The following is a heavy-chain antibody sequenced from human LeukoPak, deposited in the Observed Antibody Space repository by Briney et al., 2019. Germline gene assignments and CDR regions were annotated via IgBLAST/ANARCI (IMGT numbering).Heavy chain of an antibody. Sequence: SETLSLTCTVSGGSISSYYWSWIRQPPGKGLEWIGYIYYSGSTNYNPSLKSRVTISVDTSKNQFSLKLSSVTAADTAVYYCARGTYYYGSGVSGYLDYWGQGTLVTVSS. J-gene: IGHJ4*02. CDR1: GGSISSYY. V-gene: IGHV4-59*01. D-gene: IGHD3-10*01. CDR2: IYYSGST. CDR3: ARGTYYYGSGVSGYLDY.